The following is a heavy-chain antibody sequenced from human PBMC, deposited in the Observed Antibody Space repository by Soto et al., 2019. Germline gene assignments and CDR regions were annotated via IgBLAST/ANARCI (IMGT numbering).Heavy chain of an antibody. V-gene: IGHV4-31*03. CDR3: ASRPVTGTTKPHFDY. CDR1: GGSISSGGYY. D-gene: IGHD1-7*01. Sequence: QVQLQESGPGLVKPSQTLSLTCTVSGGSISSGGYYWSWIRQHPGKGLECIGYIYYSGSTYYNPSLKSRVTISVDTSKNQFSLKLSSVTAADTAVYYCASRPVTGTTKPHFDYWGQGTLVTVSS. J-gene: IGHJ4*02. CDR2: IYYSGST.